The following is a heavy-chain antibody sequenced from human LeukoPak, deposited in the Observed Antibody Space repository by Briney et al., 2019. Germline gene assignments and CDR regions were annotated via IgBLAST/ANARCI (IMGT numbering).Heavy chain of an antibody. V-gene: IGHV3-9*01. D-gene: IGHD2-2*01. J-gene: IGHJ4*02. Sequence: PGGSLRLSCAASGFTFDDYAMHWVRQAPGKGLEWVSGISWNSGSIGYADSVKGRFTISRDNSKNTLYLQMNSLRAEDTAVYYCAKAYPAFDYWGQGTLVTVSS. CDR2: ISWNSGSI. CDR1: GFTFDDYA. CDR3: AKAYPAFDY.